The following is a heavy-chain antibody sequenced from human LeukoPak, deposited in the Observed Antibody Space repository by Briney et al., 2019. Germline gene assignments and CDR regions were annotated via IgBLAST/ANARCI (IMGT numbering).Heavy chain of an antibody. D-gene: IGHD2-2*02. CDR1: GFSFESYV. V-gene: IGHV3-21*01. J-gene: IGHJ6*02. CDR3: VRDAPYCTSASCYNSGGMDV. CDR2: ISGSSSYI. Sequence: PGGSLRLTCAASGFSFESYVMNWVRQAPGKGLEWVSSISGSSSYIHYADSVKGRLTVTRDNAKNSLYLQMNSLRAEDTAVYFCVRDAPYCTSASCYNSGGMDVWGQGTTVTVSS.